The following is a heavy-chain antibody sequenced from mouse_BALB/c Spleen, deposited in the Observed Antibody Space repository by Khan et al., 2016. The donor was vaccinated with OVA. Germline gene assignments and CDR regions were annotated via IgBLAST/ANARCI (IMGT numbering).Heavy chain of an antibody. J-gene: IGHJ4*01. V-gene: IGHV5-15*02. Sequence: EVELVESGGGLVQPGGSRKLSCAASGFTFSDYGMAWVRQAPGKGPEWVAFISSLAYSSYYADTVTGRFTISRENAKNTLYLEMSSLRSEDTAMYFCVRWAMDYWGQGTSVTVSS. CDR2: ISSLAYSS. CDR1: GFTFSDYG. CDR3: VRWAMDY.